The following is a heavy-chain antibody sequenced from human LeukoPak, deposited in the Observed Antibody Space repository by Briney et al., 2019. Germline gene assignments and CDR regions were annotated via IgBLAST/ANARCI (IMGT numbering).Heavy chain of an antibody. CDR1: VYTLTPSS. Sequence: APEKVSSKVSVYTLTPSSMHWVRQAPGERLEWMGGFDPEDGETIYAQNFQGRVTMTEDTSTDTAYMVLSSLRSEDTAVYYCATDLPGYGDYEVLDPWGQGTLVTVSS. CDR3: ATDLPGYGDYEVLDP. D-gene: IGHD4-17*01. J-gene: IGHJ5*02. CDR2: FDPEDGET. V-gene: IGHV1-24*01.